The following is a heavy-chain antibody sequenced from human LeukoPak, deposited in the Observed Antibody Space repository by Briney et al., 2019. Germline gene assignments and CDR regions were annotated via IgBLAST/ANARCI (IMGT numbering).Heavy chain of an antibody. D-gene: IGHD3-22*01. Sequence: GGSLRLSCAASGFIFSSYGMNWVRQAPGKGLEWISYISHSSSSIYYANSVKGRFTISRDNAKNSLYLQMNSLRAEDTAVYYCARQGYYDSSGHILPRGLDYWGQGTLVTVSS. J-gene: IGHJ4*02. CDR3: ARQGYYDSSGHILPRGLDY. V-gene: IGHV3-48*04. CDR1: GFIFSSYG. CDR2: ISHSSSSI.